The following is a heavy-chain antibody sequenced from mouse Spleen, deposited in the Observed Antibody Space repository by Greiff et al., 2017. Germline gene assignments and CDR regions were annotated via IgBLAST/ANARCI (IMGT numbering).Heavy chain of an antibody. CDR3: TSLDY. CDR2: IRNKANNHAT. CDR1: GFTFSDAW. J-gene: IGHJ2*01. V-gene: IGHV6-6*01. Sequence: EVKLVESGGGLVQPGGSMKLSCAASGFTFSDAWMDWVRQSPEKGLEWVADIRNKANNHATYYAESVKGRFTISRDDSKSSVYLQMNSLRAEDTGIYYCTSLDYWGQGTTLTVSS.